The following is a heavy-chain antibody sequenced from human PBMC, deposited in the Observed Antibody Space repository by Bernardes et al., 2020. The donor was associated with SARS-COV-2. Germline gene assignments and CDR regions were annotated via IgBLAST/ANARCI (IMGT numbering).Heavy chain of an antibody. Sequence: GGSLRLSCAASGFTFSSYSMNWVRQAPGKELQWVSSISSGSSYLYYADSVKGRFAISRDNAKNSLFLQMNSLRAEDTAVYYCARGIAGYCSGGSCYSGSDSWGQGTLVTVSS. D-gene: IGHD2-15*01. CDR3: ARGIAGYCSGGSCYSGSDS. CDR1: GFTFSSYS. CDR2: ISSGSSYL. J-gene: IGHJ4*02. V-gene: IGHV3-21*01.